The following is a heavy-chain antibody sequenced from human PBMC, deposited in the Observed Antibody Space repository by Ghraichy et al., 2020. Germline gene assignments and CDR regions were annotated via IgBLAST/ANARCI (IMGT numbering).Heavy chain of an antibody. CDR3: ARGNEYIDY. CDR1: GDSVSSNSAA. V-gene: IGHV6-1*01. Sequence: LRLSCAISGDSVSSNSAAWNWIRRSPSRGLEWLGRTYYKSKWNNNYAVSVKSRITINADTSKNQFSLQLNSVTPEDTAVYYCARGNEYIDYWGQGTLVTVSS. D-gene: IGHD6-6*01. J-gene: IGHJ4*02. CDR2: TYYKSKWNN.